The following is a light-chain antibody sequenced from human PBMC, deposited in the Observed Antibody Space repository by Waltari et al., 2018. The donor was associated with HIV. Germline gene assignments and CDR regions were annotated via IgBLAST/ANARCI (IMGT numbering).Light chain of an antibody. CDR2: DAS. V-gene: IGKV3-15*01. Sequence: EIVMTQSPATLSVFPGERATLSCRATQSVGSSLAWYQQKPGQAPRLLIYDASTRATGVPARFSGSGSGTEFTLTISSLLSEDFGIYYCHQYIFWPPRYSFGQGTKLDIK. J-gene: IGKJ2*03. CDR3: HQYIFWPPRYS. CDR1: QSVGSS.